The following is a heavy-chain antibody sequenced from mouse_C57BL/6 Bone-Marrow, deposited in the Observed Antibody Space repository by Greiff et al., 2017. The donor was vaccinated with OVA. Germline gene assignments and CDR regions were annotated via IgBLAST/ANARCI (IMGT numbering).Heavy chain of an antibody. CDR3: AKGNSLAWFAY. Sequence: VQLKQSGPELVKPGASVKISCKASGYTSTDYYMNWVKQSHGKSLEWIGDINPNNGGTSYNQKFKGKATLTVDKSSSTAYMELRSLTSEDSAVYYCAKGNSLAWFAYWGQGTLVTVSA. CDR2: INPNNGGT. D-gene: IGHD6-5*01. V-gene: IGHV1-26*01. CDR1: GYTSTDYY. J-gene: IGHJ3*01.